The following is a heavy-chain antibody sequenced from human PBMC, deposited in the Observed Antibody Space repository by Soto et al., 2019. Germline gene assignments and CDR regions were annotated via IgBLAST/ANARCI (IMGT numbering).Heavy chain of an antibody. J-gene: IGHJ6*02. CDR3: AKDQVAARRYYYYGMDV. CDR2: ISGSGGTI. D-gene: IGHD6-6*01. Sequence: QPGGSLRLSCAASGFTFSNYAMSWVRQAPGKGLEWVSGISGSGGTIYYADSVKGRFTISRDNSKNTLYLQMNSLRAEDTAIYFCAKDQVAARRYYYYGMDVWGQGTTVTVSS. V-gene: IGHV3-23*01. CDR1: GFTFSNYA.